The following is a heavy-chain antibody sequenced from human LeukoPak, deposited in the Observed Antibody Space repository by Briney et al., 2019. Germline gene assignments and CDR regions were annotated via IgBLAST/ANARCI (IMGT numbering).Heavy chain of an antibody. Sequence: PGGSLRLSCAASGFTFSDYYMSWIRQAPGKGLEWVSYISSSGSTIYYADSVKGRFTISRDNAKNSLYLQMNSLRAEDAAVYNCARVGSGGSRWFDPWGQGTLVTVSS. J-gene: IGHJ5*02. CDR1: GFTFSDYY. V-gene: IGHV3-11*01. CDR3: ARVGSGGSRWFDP. CDR2: ISSSGSTI. D-gene: IGHD2-15*01.